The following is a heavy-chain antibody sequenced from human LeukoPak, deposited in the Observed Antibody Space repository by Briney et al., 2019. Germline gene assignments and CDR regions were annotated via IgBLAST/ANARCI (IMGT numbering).Heavy chain of an antibody. J-gene: IGHJ3*02. Sequence: SATMSLTCTVSGGSISCSSYFWGWIRQPPGKWLEMIGSIDYSGSTYYYPSLQIRITISVDTTTNQFPLRLISVTAADTAVYYCARLRLRHADDAFDIWGQGTMVSASS. V-gene: IGHV4-39*01. D-gene: IGHD4/OR15-4a*01. CDR3: ARLRLRHADDAFDI. CDR1: GGSISCSSYF. CDR2: IDYSGST.